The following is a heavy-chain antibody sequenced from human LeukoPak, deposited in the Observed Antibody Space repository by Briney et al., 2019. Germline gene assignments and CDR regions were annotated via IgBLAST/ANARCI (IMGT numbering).Heavy chain of an antibody. CDR1: GCTFSSYW. J-gene: IGHJ4*02. CDR2: IYSDGSSI. D-gene: IGHD5-12*01. Sequence: GGSLRLSCAASGCTFSSYWMHWVRQAPGKGLVWLSRIYSDGSSISYADSVKGRFTISRDNAKNTLYPQMNSLTAEDTAVYYCVKDGGYSGYETFGYWGQGTLVTVSS. V-gene: IGHV3-74*01. CDR3: VKDGGYSGYETFGY.